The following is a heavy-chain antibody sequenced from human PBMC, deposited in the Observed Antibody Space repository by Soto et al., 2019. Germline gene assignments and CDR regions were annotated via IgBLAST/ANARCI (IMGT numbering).Heavy chain of an antibody. J-gene: IGHJ5*02. CDR1: GYTFTSYA. Sequence: ASVKVSCKASGYTFTSYAMHWVRQAPGQRLEWMGWINAGNGNTKYSQKFQGRVTITRDTSASTAYMELSSLRSEDTAVYYCARRRGFRGWFDPWGQGTLVTAPQ. V-gene: IGHV1-3*01. CDR2: INAGNGNT. D-gene: IGHD3-10*01. CDR3: ARRRGFRGWFDP.